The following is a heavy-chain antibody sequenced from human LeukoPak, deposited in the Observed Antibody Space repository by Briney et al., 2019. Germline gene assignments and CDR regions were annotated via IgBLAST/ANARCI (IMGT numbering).Heavy chain of an antibody. CDR2: IRFDGSDK. J-gene: IGHJ4*02. CDR3: AKSIAVAGLAGGRTFDY. Sequence: PGGSLRLSCAASGFTFNSYAMHWVRQAPGKGLEWVAFIRFDGSDKHFADSVKGRVTISRDNSMNTMYLQMDSLRAEDTAVYYCAKSIAVAGLAGGRTFDYWGQGTLVTVSS. V-gene: IGHV3-30*02. CDR1: GFTFNSYA. D-gene: IGHD6-19*01.